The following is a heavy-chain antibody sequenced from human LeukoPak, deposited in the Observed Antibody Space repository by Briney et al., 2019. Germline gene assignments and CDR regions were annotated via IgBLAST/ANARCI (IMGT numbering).Heavy chain of an antibody. CDR2: IYHSGST. J-gene: IGHJ5*02. CDR1: GYSISGGYY. CDR3: ARDPSGSFTNWFDP. D-gene: IGHD3-10*01. V-gene: IGHV4-38-2*02. Sequence: SETLSLTCAVSGYSISGGYYWGWIRQPPGKGLEWIGSIYHSGSTYYNPSLKSRVTISVDTSKNQFSLKLSSVTAADTAVYYCARDPSGSFTNWFDPWAREPWSPSPQ.